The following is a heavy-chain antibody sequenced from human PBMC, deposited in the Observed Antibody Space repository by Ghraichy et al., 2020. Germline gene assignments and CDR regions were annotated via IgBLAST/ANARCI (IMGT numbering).Heavy chain of an antibody. J-gene: IGHJ4*02. CDR1: GFTFSSYA. V-gene: IGHV3-23*01. Sequence: GGSLRLSCAASGFTFSSYAMSWVRQAPGKGLEWVSAISGSGGSTYYADSVKGRFTISRDNSKNTLYLQMYSLRAEDTAVYYCAKDDRGSYLPSGNYWSQGTLVTVSS. CDR3: AKDDRGSYLPSGNY. CDR2: ISGSGGST. D-gene: IGHD1-26*01.